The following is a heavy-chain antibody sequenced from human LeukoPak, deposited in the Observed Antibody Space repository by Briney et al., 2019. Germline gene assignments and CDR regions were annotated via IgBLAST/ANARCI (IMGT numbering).Heavy chain of an antibody. CDR1: GDSVSSNRAA. CDR2: TYYRSKWYN. Sequence: SQTLSLTCAISGDSVSSNRAAWNWIRQSPVRGLEWLGRTYYRSKWYNEYAVSVKSRITINPDTSKNQFSLHLNSVTPEDTAVYYCARTSTVFDYWGQGILVTVSS. V-gene: IGHV6-1*01. D-gene: IGHD1-1*01. J-gene: IGHJ4*02. CDR3: ARTSTVFDY.